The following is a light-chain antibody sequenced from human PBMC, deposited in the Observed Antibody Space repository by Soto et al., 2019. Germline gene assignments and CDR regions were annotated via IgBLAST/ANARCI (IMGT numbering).Light chain of an antibody. CDR2: KAS. J-gene: IGKJ1*01. V-gene: IGKV1-5*03. CDR1: QSISSW. Sequence: DIQMTQSPSTLSASVGDRVTITCRASQSISSWLAWYQQKPGKAPKLLIYKASTLKSGVPSRFSGSGSGTEFTLTISSLQPDDFATYYCQQYNSYSTFGQGTKV. CDR3: QQYNSYST.